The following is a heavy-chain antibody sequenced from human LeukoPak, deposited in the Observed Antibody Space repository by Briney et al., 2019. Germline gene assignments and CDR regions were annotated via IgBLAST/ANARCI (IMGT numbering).Heavy chain of an antibody. J-gene: IGHJ6*03. CDR1: GFTFSSYE. CDR2: INWNSGST. Sequence: GGSLRLSCAASGFTFSSYEMNWVRQAPGKGLEWVSGINWNSGSTGYADSVKGRFTISRDNAKNSLYLQMNSLRAEDTALYYCARARGRVGATGYYYMDVWGKGTTVTVSS. CDR3: ARARGRVGATGYYYMDV. D-gene: IGHD1-26*01. V-gene: IGHV3-20*04.